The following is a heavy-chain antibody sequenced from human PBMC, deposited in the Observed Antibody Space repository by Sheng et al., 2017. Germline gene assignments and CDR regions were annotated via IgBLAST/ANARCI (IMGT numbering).Heavy chain of an antibody. V-gene: IGHV3-33*01. Sequence: QVQLVESGGGVVQPGRSLRLSCAASGFTFSSYGMHWVRQAPGKGLEWVAVIWYDGSNKYYADSVKGRFTISRDNSKNTLYLQMNSLRAEDTAVYYCARDRELGIGVGFDYWGQGTLVTVSS. CDR1: GFTFSSYG. CDR2: IWYDGSNK. CDR3: ARDRELGIGVGFDY. J-gene: IGHJ4*02. D-gene: IGHD7-27*01.